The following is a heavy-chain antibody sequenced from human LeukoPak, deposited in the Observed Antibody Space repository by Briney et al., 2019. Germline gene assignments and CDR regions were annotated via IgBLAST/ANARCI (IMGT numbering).Heavy chain of an antibody. CDR2: IYYSGST. CDR3: ARDRGRWLHCDAFDI. J-gene: IGHJ3*02. CDR1: GGSISSYY. V-gene: IGHV4-59*01. D-gene: IGHD5-24*01. Sequence: SETLSLTCTVSGGSISSYYWSWIRQPPGKGLEWIGYIYYSGSTNYNPSLKSRVTISVDTSKNQFSLKLSSVTAADTAVYYCARDRGRWLHCDAFDIWGQGTMVTVSS.